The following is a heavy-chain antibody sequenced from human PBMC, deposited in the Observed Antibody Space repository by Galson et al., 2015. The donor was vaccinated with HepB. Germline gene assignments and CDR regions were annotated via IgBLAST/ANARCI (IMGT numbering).Heavy chain of an antibody. V-gene: IGHV1-2*02. Sequence: SVKVSCKASGYTFTGYYIHWVRQAPGQGLEWMGWINPNSGATKYAQKFQGRVTVTRDTSIRTAYVELTRLRSDDTAIYYCARTSTPVPKILIAVAGTPGYPHYMDVWGKGTTVTVSS. D-gene: IGHD6-19*01. J-gene: IGHJ6*03. CDR3: ARTSTPVPKILIAVAGTPGYPHYMDV. CDR1: GYTFTGYY. CDR2: INPNSGAT.